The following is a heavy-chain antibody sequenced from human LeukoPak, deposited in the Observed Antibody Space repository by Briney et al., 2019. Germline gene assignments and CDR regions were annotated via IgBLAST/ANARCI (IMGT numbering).Heavy chain of an antibody. Sequence: PGGSLRLSCAASGFTFSTFAMSWVRQTPGKGLEWVSVISGGGGSTDYADSVKGRFTVSRDNSKNTLYLQMNSLRAEDTAVYYCAKAPMVYYYYGMDVWGQGTTVTVSS. D-gene: IGHD3-10*01. V-gene: IGHV3-23*01. CDR1: GFTFSTFA. CDR2: ISGGGGST. CDR3: AKAPMVYYYYGMDV. J-gene: IGHJ6*02.